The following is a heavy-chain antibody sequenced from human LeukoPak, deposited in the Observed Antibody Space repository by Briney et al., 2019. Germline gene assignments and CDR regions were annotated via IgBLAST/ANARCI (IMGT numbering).Heavy chain of an antibody. CDR1: GYTFTAYY. V-gene: IGHV1-2*02. CDR2: FNPNSVVT. Sequence: ASVNVSCKASGYTFTAYYIHWVRQAPGQGLEWLGWFNPNSVVTNYAQTFQGRVTVTRDTSISTAYMELSRLRTDDTAVYYCARVKKYYASSGYLYFFDYWGQGTLVTVSS. J-gene: IGHJ4*02. D-gene: IGHD3-22*01. CDR3: ARVKKYYASSGYLYFFDY.